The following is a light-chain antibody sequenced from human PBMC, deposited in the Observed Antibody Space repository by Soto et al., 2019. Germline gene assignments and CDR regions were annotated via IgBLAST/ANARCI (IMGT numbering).Light chain of an antibody. J-gene: IGLJ3*02. CDR2: TDS. Sequence: QLVLTQPPSASGTPGQRVTISCSGSNSNIGRNYVFWYQQLPGTAPKLLIYTDSHRPSGVPDRFSASKSGTSASLAISGLRSEDEADYYCAAWDDSLSGRVFGGGTKLTVL. V-gene: IGLV1-47*02. CDR1: NSNIGRNY. CDR3: AAWDDSLSGRV.